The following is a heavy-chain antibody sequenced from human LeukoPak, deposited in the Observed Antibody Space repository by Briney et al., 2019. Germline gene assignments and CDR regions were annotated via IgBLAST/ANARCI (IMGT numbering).Heavy chain of an antibody. J-gene: IGHJ4*02. CDR1: GFTFSSYG. CDR2: IRYDGSNK. D-gene: IGHD3-22*01. CDR3: AKDLHRWYYDSSGYSY. V-gene: IGHV3-30*02. Sequence: HASGTLRLSCAASGFTFSSYGMHWLRQAPGKGLEWVAFIRYDGSNKYYADSVKGRFTISTDNSKNTLYLQMNSLRAEDTAVYYCAKDLHRWYYDSSGYSYWGQGTLVTVSS.